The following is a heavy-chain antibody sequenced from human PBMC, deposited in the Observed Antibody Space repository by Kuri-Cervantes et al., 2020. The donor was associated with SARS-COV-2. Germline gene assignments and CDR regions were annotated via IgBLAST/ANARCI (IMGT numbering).Heavy chain of an antibody. V-gene: IGHV1-2*02. CDR1: GYTFSDSY. CDR2: IVPNSGGT. D-gene: IGHD3-9*01. CDR3: GLLRFFDWLSPFDF. J-gene: IGHJ4*02. Sequence: ASVKVSCKASGYTFSDSYIHWVRQAPGQGLEWMGWIVPNSGGTKYGQKFQGRVTMTRDTSTSSVYMELTRLRSDDTAVYFCGLLRFFDWLSPFDFWGQGTMVTVSS.